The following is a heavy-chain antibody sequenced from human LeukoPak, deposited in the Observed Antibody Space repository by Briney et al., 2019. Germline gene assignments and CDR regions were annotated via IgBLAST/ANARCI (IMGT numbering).Heavy chain of an antibody. J-gene: IGHJ4*02. Sequence: PGRSLRLSCAASGFTFSRYTMHWVRQAPGKGLEWVAGISFDGSNKYYADSVKGRFTISRDKSKNTLYLQMNSLRAEDTAVYYCASIADYDSSGYPSYWGQGTLVTVSS. CDR1: GFTFSRYT. V-gene: IGHV3-30-3*01. CDR3: ASIADYDSSGYPSY. CDR2: ISFDGSNK. D-gene: IGHD3-22*01.